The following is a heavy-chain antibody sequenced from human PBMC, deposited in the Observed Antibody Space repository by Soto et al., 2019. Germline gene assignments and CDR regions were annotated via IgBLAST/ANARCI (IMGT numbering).Heavy chain of an antibody. J-gene: IGHJ4*02. D-gene: IGHD3-22*01. CDR2: IYYSGST. CDR3: ARHDVVVVGIDY. Sequence: QLQLQESGPGLVKPSETLSLTCTVSGGSISSSSYYWGWIRQPPGKGLEWIGSIYYSGSTYYNPSLKSRVTISVDTSKNQFSLKLSSVTAADTAVYYCARHDVVVVGIDYWGQGTLVTVSS. CDR1: GGSISSSSYY. V-gene: IGHV4-39*01.